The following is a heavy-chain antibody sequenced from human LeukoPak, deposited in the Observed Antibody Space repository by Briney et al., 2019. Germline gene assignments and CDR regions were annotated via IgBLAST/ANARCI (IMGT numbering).Heavy chain of an antibody. CDR1: GYTFTGYY. D-gene: IGHD2-2*01. J-gene: IGHJ4*02. Sequence: ASVKVSCKASGYTFTGYYMHWVRQAPGQGLKWMGWINPNSGGTNYAQKFQGRVTMTRDTSISTAYMELSRLRSDDTAVYYCARDLSEYCSSTSCYGGDYWGQGTLVTVSS. CDR3: ARDLSEYCSSTSCYGGDY. V-gene: IGHV1-2*02. CDR2: INPNSGGT.